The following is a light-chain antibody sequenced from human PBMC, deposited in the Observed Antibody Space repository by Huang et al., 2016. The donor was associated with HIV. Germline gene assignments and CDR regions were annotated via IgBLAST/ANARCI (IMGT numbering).Light chain of an antibody. CDR1: QSVSSY. V-gene: IGKV3-11*01. CDR3: QQRSNWPLT. CDR2: DTS. Sequence: EIVLTQSPATLSLSTGERATLSCRASQSVSSYLAWYQQKPGQAPRVLIYDTSNRANGIPTRFSGSGSGTDFTLTISSLEPEDFAVYYCQQRSNWPLTFGGGTKVEIK. J-gene: IGKJ4*01.